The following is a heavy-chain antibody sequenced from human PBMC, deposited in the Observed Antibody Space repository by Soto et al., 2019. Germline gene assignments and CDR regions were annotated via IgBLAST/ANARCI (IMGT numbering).Heavy chain of an antibody. CDR2: IYYSGST. Sequence: PSETLSLTCTVSGGSISSRSYYWGWIRQPPGKGLEGIGSIYYSGSTYYNPSLKSRVTISVDTSKNQFSLKLSSVTAADTAVYYCARQSAASKWLVDYYYYGMDVWGQGTTVT. D-gene: IGHD6-19*01. V-gene: IGHV4-39*01. CDR3: ARQSAASKWLVDYYYYGMDV. CDR1: GGSISSRSYY. J-gene: IGHJ6*02.